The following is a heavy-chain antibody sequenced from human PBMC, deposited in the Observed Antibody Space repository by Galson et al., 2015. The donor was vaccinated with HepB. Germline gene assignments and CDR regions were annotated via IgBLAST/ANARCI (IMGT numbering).Heavy chain of an antibody. V-gene: IGHV4-61*08. CDR1: GGSVNSSGYY. D-gene: IGHD4-17*01. Sequence: SETLSLTCTVSGGSVNSSGYYWSWVRQPPGTGLEWIGYLYYTGSTNYNPSFKSRVTISGDTSKNQFSLTLSSVTAADTALYFCAGVTVTKSHDAFDIWGQGTAVTVSS. CDR3: AGVTVTKSHDAFDI. CDR2: LYYTGST. J-gene: IGHJ3*02.